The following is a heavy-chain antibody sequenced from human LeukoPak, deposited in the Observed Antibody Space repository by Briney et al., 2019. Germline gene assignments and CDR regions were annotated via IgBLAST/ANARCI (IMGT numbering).Heavy chain of an antibody. CDR3: ARYDDAFDI. D-gene: IGHD3-16*01. Sequence: GGSLRLSCAASGLTFSSYWMHWVRQAPGKGLVWVSRIDNDGSSTSYADSVKGRLTISRDNTKNTLYLQMNRLRAEDTAVYYCARYDDAFDIWGQGTMVTVSP. CDR1: GLTFSSYW. J-gene: IGHJ3*02. V-gene: IGHV3-74*01. CDR2: IDNDGSST.